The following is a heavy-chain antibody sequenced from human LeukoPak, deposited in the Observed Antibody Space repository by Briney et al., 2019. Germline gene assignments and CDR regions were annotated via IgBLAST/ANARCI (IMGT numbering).Heavy chain of an antibody. Sequence: NSSETLSLTCTVSGGSISSSSYYWGWIRQPPGKGLEWIGSIYYSGSTYYNPSLKSRVTISVDTSKNQFSLKLSSVTAADTAVYYCARLRSDTSARRNYYGSGSYYNAVPYFDYWGQGTLVTVSS. J-gene: IGHJ4*02. CDR2: IYYSGST. CDR1: GGSISSSSYY. V-gene: IGHV4-39*01. CDR3: ARLRSDTSARRNYYGSGSYYNAVPYFDY. D-gene: IGHD3-10*01.